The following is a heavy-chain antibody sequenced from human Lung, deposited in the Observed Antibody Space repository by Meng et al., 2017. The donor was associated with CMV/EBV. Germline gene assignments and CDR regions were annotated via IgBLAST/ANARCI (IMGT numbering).Heavy chain of an antibody. CDR2: VRNDGSKK. Sequence: SCAGSGFTFSRYGMHWVRQAPGKGLEWVAFVRNDGSKKYYADSVKGRFTFSRDNSKNTLYLQMNSLRSEDTAVYFCAKDDDSAGYYFAYYWGQGTXVTVSS. CDR1: GFTFSRYG. D-gene: IGHD3-9*01. CDR3: AKDDDSAGYYFAYY. J-gene: IGHJ4*02. V-gene: IGHV3-30*02.